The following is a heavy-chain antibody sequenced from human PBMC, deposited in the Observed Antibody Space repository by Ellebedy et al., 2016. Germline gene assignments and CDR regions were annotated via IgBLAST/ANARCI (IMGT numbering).Heavy chain of an antibody. Sequence: SVKVSXXASGGTFSSYAISWVRQAPGQGLEWMGGIIPIFGTANYAQKFQGRVTITADESTSTAYMELSSLRSEDTAVYYCARGVEYCSSTSCPPPYGMDVWGQGTTVTVSS. J-gene: IGHJ6*02. CDR2: IIPIFGTA. V-gene: IGHV1-69*13. D-gene: IGHD2-2*01. CDR3: ARGVEYCSSTSCPPPYGMDV. CDR1: GGTFSSYA.